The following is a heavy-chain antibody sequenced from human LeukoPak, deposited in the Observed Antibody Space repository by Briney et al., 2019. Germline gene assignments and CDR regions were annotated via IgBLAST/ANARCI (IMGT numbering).Heavy chain of an antibody. CDR3: AKEALQLWLCMDV. CDR2: IWYDGSNK. Sequence: PGGSLRLSCAASGFTFSSYGMHWVRQAPGKGLEWVAVIWYDGSNKYYADSVKGRFTISRDNSKNTLYLQMNSLRAEDTAVYYCAKEALQLWLCMDVWGKGTTVTVSS. CDR1: GFTFSSYG. V-gene: IGHV3-33*06. J-gene: IGHJ6*03. D-gene: IGHD5-18*01.